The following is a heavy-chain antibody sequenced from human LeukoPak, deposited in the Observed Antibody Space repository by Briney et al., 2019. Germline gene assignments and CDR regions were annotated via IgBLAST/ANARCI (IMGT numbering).Heavy chain of an antibody. J-gene: IGHJ4*02. CDR2: ISGSGGST. V-gene: IGHV3-23*01. Sequence: GGSLRLSCAASGFTFSSYAMSWVRQAPGKGLEWVSAISGSGGSTYYADSVKGRFTISRDSSKNTLYLQMNSLRAEDTAVYYCAKSQLIAAAQNRIYYFDYWGQGTLVTVSS. D-gene: IGHD6-13*01. CDR3: AKSQLIAAAQNRIYYFDY. CDR1: GFTFSSYA.